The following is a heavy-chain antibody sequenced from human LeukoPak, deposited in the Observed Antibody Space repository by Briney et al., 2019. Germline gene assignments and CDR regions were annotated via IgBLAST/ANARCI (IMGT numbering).Heavy chain of an antibody. CDR3: ASGEGIYNY. V-gene: IGHV3-7*01. D-gene: IGHD2-21*01. CDR1: GFTVSSDS. Sequence: GGSLRLSCAAAGFTVSSDSMSWVRQAAGNGVEWVANIKQDGSEKNYVDSVKGRFTISRDNAKNSLYLQMNSLRAEDTAVYYCASGEGIYNYWGQGTLVTVSS. CDR2: IKQDGSEK. J-gene: IGHJ4*02.